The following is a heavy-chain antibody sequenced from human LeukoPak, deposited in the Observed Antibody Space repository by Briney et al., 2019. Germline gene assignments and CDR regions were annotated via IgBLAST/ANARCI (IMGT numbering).Heavy chain of an antibody. V-gene: IGHV3-23*01. CDR2: ISGSGGST. D-gene: IGHD6-19*01. Sequence: PSGGSLRLSCAASGFTFSSYGMSWVRQAPGKGLEWVSAISGSGGSTYYADSVKGRFTISRDNSKNTLYLQMNSLRAEDTAVYYCAKTTEQWLPGLGYFDYWGQGTLVTVSS. J-gene: IGHJ4*02. CDR3: AKTTEQWLPGLGYFDY. CDR1: GFTFSSYG.